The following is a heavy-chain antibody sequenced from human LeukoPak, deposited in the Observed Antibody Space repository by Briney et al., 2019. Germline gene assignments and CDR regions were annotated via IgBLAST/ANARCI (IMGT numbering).Heavy chain of an antibody. CDR1: GGSMRSSNFY. D-gene: IGHD3-9*01. CDR3: ARTHFDSLGWFDP. V-gene: IGHV4-39*07. CDR2: INYSGST. Sequence: KPSETLSLTCTVSGGSMRSSNFYWGWIRQPPGKGLEWIGNINYSGSTYYNPSVKSRVTLSVDVSKNRFSLNLTSVTAADTALYFCARTHFDSLGWFDPWGRGIQVIVSS. J-gene: IGHJ5*02.